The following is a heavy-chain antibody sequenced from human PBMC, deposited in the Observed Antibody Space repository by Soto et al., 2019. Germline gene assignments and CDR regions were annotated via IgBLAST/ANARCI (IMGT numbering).Heavy chain of an antibody. D-gene: IGHD3-3*01. J-gene: IGHJ5*02. CDR1: GFTFSIYN. CDR2: ISGSGTSI. V-gene: IGHV3-48*01. CDR3: ALDYDFWSAYEGWFDP. Sequence: PGGSLRLSCAASGFTFSIYNINWVRQAPGKGLEWVSFISGSGTSIYYADSVKGRFTISRDNARNSLYLQMNSLRAEDTAVYYCALDYDFWSAYEGWFDPWGQGTLVTVS.